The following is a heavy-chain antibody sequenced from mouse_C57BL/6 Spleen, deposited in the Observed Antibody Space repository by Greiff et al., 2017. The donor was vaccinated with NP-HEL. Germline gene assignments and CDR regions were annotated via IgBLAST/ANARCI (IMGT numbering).Heavy chain of an antibody. Sequence: VQLQQSGAELVKPGASVKMSCKASGYTFTSYWITWVKQRPGQGLEWIGDIYPGSGSTNYNEKFKSKATLTVDTSSSTAYMQLSSLTSEDSAVYYCAREDYDRHWYFDVWGTGTTVTVSS. D-gene: IGHD2-4*01. V-gene: IGHV1-55*01. CDR2: IYPGSGST. J-gene: IGHJ1*03. CDR3: AREDYDRHWYFDV. CDR1: GYTFTSYW.